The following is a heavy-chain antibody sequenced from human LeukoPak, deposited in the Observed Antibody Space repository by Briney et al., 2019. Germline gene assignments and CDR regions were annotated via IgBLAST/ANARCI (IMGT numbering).Heavy chain of an antibody. CDR3: ARDLVAALDY. V-gene: IGHV3-21*01. Sequence: GGSLRLSCAGSGFTFSSYSMNWVRQAPGKGLEWVSSISSSSSYIYYADSVKGRFTISRDNAKNSLYLQMNSLRAEDTAVYYCARDLVAALDYWGQGTLVTVSS. CDR1: GFTFSSYS. D-gene: IGHD6-13*01. J-gene: IGHJ4*02. CDR2: ISSSSSYI.